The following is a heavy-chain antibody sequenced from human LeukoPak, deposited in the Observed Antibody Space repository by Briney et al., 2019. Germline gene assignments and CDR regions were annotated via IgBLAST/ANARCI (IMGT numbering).Heavy chain of an antibody. V-gene: IGHV1-18*01. Sequence: ASVKVSCKASGYTFTSYVISWVRQAPGQGLEWMGWISAYNGNTNYAQKLQGRVTMTTDTSTSTAYMELRSLRSDDTAVYYCARPIDYDFWSGPGGLDYWGQGTLVTVSS. CDR3: ARPIDYDFWSGPGGLDY. CDR2: ISAYNGNT. CDR1: GYTFTSYV. D-gene: IGHD3-3*01. J-gene: IGHJ4*02.